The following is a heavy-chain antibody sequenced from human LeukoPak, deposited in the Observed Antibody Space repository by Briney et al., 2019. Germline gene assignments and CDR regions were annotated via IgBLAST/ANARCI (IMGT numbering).Heavy chain of an antibody. CDR2: FYTSGST. CDR3: ARLGEMMRGLGSFDL. Sequence: FISYCLCSFSQEPGEKVVGLTVLFYTSGSTDYTPSLKSRVTMSVDTSKNKFSLKVTSVTAADTAVYYCARLGEMMRGLGSFDLWGRGTLVTVSS. D-gene: IGHD5-24*01. V-gene: IGHV4-4*07. J-gene: IGHJ2*01. CDR1: FISYCL.